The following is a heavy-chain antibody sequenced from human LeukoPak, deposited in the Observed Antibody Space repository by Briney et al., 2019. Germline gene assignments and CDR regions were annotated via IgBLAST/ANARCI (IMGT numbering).Heavy chain of an antibody. D-gene: IGHD5-12*01. Sequence: GGSLRLSCAVSGFTFRSYAMNWVRQAPGKGLEWVAAITAYGGSTHYTTSVKGRFLISRDTPKNTLSLQMNNLRAEDTAVYFCARVWLRDYMDVWGEGTTVTISS. CDR3: ARVWLRDYMDV. V-gene: IGHV3-23*01. J-gene: IGHJ6*03. CDR2: ITAYGGST. CDR1: GFTFRSYA.